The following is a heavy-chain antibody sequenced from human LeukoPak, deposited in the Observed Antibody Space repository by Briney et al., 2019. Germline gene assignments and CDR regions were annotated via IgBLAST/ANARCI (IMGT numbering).Heavy chain of an antibody. V-gene: IGHV7-4-1*02. D-gene: IGHD3-9*01. Sequence: ASVKVSCKASGYTFTSYAMNWVRQAPGQGLEWMGWINTNTGNPTYAQGFTGRFVFSLDTSVSTAYLQISSLKAEDTAVYYCARDPELRYFDWLLQNAPDAFDIWGQGTMVTVSS. J-gene: IGHJ3*02. CDR3: ARDPELRYFDWLLQNAPDAFDI. CDR1: GYTFTSYA. CDR2: INTNTGNP.